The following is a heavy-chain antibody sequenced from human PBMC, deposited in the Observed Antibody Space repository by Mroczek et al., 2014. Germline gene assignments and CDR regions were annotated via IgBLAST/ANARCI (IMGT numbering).Heavy chain of an antibody. D-gene: IGHD3-16*02. CDR1: GGSFSGYY. J-gene: IGHJ4*02. V-gene: IGHV4-34*01. CDR2: INHSGST. CDR3: ARLPYRLRLGELSWKGYFDY. Sequence: VQLLESGAGLLKPSETLSLTCAVYGGSFSGYYWSWIRQPPGKGLEWIGEINHSGSTNYNPSLKSRVTISVDTSKNQFSLKLSSVTAADTAVYYCARLPYRLRLGELSWKGYFDYWGQGTLVTVSS.